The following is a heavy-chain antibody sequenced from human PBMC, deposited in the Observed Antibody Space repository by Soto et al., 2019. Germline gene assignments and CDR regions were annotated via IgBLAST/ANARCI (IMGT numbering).Heavy chain of an antibody. D-gene: IGHD2-2*01. Sequence: EVQLLESGGGLEQPGGSLRLSCVGSGHTFHNYAMTWVRQAPGKGLEWVSGISGSGGSTYYADSVRGRFTIYRDDSKNTLYLQMNSRRAEDTAVYYCAKVSRGIGVVPAARSWGQGTLVTVSS. V-gene: IGHV3-23*01. CDR2: ISGSGGST. CDR1: GHTFHNYA. J-gene: IGHJ4*02. CDR3: AKVSRGIGVVPAARS.